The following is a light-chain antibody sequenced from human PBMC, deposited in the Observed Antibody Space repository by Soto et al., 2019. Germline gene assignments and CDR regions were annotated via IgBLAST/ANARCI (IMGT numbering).Light chain of an antibody. V-gene: IGLV2-8*01. Sequence: QSALTQPPSASGSPGQSVTISCTGTGSDVGGYNYVSWYQQHPGKAPKLMIYEVTKRPSGVPDRFSGSKSGNTASLTVSGLLAEDEADYYCSSHAGIINVVFGGGTQLAVL. J-gene: IGLJ3*02. CDR1: GSDVGGYNY. CDR3: SSHAGIINVV. CDR2: EVT.